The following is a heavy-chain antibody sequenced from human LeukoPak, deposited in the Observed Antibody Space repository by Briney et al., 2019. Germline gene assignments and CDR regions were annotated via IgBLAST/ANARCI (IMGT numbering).Heavy chain of an antibody. CDR3: ARDRLRYFEEDNWFDP. D-gene: IGHD3-9*01. J-gene: IGHJ5*02. CDR2: IYYSGST. Sequence: SETLSLTCTVSGGSISSSSYYWGWIRQPPGKGLEWIGSIYYSGSTYYNPSLKSRFTISVDTSKNQFSLKLSSVTAADTAVYYCARDRLRYFEEDNWFDPWGQGTLVTVSS. CDR1: GGSISSSSYY. V-gene: IGHV4-39*07.